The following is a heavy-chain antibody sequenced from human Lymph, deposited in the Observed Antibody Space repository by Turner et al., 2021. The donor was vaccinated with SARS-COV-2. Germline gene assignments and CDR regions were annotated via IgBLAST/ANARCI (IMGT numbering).Heavy chain of an antibody. CDR1: VFTFSSYA. V-gene: IGHV3-23*01. CDR2: ISGSGGST. CDR3: AKNEMAMIVVVITLFDY. D-gene: IGHD3-22*01. J-gene: IGHJ4*02. Sequence: EVQLLESGGGLVQPGGSLRLSGAASVFTFSSYAMSWVRQAPGKGLEWGSVISGSGGSTYYADSVKGRFTISRDNSKNTLYLQMNSLRAEDTAVYYCAKNEMAMIVVVITLFDYWGQGTLVTVSS.